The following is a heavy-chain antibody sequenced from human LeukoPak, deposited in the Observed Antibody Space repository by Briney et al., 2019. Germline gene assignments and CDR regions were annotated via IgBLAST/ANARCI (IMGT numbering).Heavy chain of an antibody. CDR3: ARNYDVLTGYPYYFDH. CDR1: GFTSSNSY. J-gene: IGHJ4*02. V-gene: IGHV3-11*04. D-gene: IGHD3-9*01. Sequence: RGSPRLSRAASGFTSSNSYINSIRQAPGKGLECVSYTSSSGSTIYYADSVKGRFTISRDNANNSLYLQMNSLTPEDTAVYYCARNYDVLTGYPYYFDHWGQGILVTVSS. CDR2: TSSSGSTI.